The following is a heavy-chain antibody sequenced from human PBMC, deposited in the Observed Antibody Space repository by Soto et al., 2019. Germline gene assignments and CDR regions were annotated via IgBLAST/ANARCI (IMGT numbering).Heavy chain of an antibody. Sequence: QVQLVESGGGVVQPGRSLRLSCAASGFTFSSYGMHWVRQAPGKGLEWVAVISYDGSNKYYADSVKGRFTISRDNSKNTLDLQMNSLRAADTAVYYCAKDVVVGATTGLGDYYDYYGMDVWGQGTTVTVSS. CDR2: ISYDGSNK. CDR1: GFTFSSYG. V-gene: IGHV3-30*18. J-gene: IGHJ6*02. CDR3: AKDVVVGATTGLGDYYDYYGMDV. D-gene: IGHD1-26*01.